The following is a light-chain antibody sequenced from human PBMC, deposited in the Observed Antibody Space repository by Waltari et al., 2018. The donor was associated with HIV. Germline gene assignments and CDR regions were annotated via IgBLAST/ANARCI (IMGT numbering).Light chain of an antibody. CDR1: DYNMGKHY. CDR2: ANT. Sequence: QSALTQPPSVSAAPGQKITLPCYVNDYNMGKHYVPLYPHLPGTAPKLLIYANTKRPSSLSTRFSGSKSATSATLGITGLQTGDEGDYFCAAWDSTLGLEVFGGGTRLTVL. V-gene: IGLV1-51*02. J-gene: IGLJ2*01. CDR3: AAWDSTLGLEV.